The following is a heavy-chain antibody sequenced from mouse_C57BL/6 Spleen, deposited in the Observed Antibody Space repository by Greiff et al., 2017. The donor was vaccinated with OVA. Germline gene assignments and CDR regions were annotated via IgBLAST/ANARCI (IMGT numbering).Heavy chain of an antibody. J-gene: IGHJ1*03. CDR3: ARLQDYYGSEYFDV. V-gene: IGHV1-61*01. Sequence: QVQLQQPGAELVRPGSSVKLSCKASGYTFTSYWMDWVKQRPGQGLEWIGNIYPSDSETHYNQKFKDKATLTVDKSSSTAYMQLISLTSEDSAVYYCARLQDYYGSEYFDVWGTGTTVTVSS. D-gene: IGHD1-1*01. CDR2: IYPSDSET. CDR1: GYTFTSYW.